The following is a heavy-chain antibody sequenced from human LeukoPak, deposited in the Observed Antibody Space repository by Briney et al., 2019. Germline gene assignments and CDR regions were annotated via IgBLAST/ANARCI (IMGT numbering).Heavy chain of an antibody. CDR2: INHSGST. V-gene: IGHV4-34*01. D-gene: IGHD2-15*01. Sequence: SETLSLTCAVYGGSFSGYYWSWIRQPPGKGLEWIGEINHSGSTNYNPSLKSRVTISVDTSKNQFSLKLSSVTAADTAVYYCARINSLPYYYYMDVWGKGTTVTVSS. J-gene: IGHJ6*03. CDR1: GGSFSGYY. CDR3: ARINSLPYYYYMDV.